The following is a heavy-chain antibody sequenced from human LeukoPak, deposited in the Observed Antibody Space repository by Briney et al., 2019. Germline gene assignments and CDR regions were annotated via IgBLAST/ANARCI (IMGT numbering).Heavy chain of an antibody. CDR1: GYTFTSYG. J-gene: IGHJ5*02. V-gene: IGHV1-18*01. Sequence: GASVKVSCKASGYTFTSYGISWVRQAPGQGLEWMGWISAYNGNTNYAQKFQGRVTMTRDTSISTAYMELSRLRSDDTAVYYCARATYYDILTFDPWGQGTLVTVSS. D-gene: IGHD3-9*01. CDR2: ISAYNGNT. CDR3: ARATYYDILTFDP.